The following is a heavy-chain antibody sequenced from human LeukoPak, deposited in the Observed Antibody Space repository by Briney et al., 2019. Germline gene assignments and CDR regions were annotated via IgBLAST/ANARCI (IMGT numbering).Heavy chain of an antibody. V-gene: IGHV4-59*08. Sequence: PSETLSLTCTVSGGSISSYYWSWIRQPPGKGLEWIGYIYYSGSTNYNPSLKSRVTISVDTSKNQFSLKLSSVTAADTAVYYCARQGFNYYDSSGYFLDYWGQGTLVTVSS. CDR2: IYYSGST. D-gene: IGHD3-22*01. J-gene: IGHJ4*02. CDR3: ARQGFNYYDSSGYFLDY. CDR1: GGSISSYY.